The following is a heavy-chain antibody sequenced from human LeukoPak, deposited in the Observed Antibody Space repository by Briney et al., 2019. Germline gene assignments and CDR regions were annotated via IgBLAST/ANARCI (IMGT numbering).Heavy chain of an antibody. CDR1: GGSISSGGYS. CDR3: ARPFYTGSPWHAFDI. J-gene: IGHJ3*02. CDR2: IYASGSS. Sequence: KSSETLSLTCAVSGGSISSGGYSWSWIRQPPGKGLEWIGYIYASGSSNYNPSLKSRVTISVDTSKKQVSLKLSSVTAADTAVYYCARPFYTGSPWHAFDIWGQGTMVTVSS. D-gene: IGHD1-26*01. V-gene: IGHV4-61*08.